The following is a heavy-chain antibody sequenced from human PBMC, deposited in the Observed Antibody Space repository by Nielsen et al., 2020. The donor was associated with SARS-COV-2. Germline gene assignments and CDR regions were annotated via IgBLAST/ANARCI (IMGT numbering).Heavy chain of an antibody. D-gene: IGHD6-19*01. Sequence: SETLSLTCAVYGGSSSDDYWSWIRQPPGKGLEWIGEIDHSGSSNSKPSLKSRVSISVDTSKKQISLRLRSVTAADTAVYYCARDSSGWHYFDYWGQGTLVTVSS. CDR2: IDHSGSS. CDR3: ARDSSGWHYFDY. V-gene: IGHV4-34*01. CDR1: GGSSSDDY. J-gene: IGHJ4*02.